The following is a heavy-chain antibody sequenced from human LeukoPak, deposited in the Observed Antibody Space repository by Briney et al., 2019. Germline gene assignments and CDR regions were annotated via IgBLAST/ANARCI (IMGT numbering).Heavy chain of an antibody. CDR1: GFTFTSYS. V-gene: IGHV3-23*01. J-gene: IGHJ3*02. D-gene: IGHD2-8*01. CDR3: AKDSWSRNGIYDAFDI. CDR2: ISGGGGST. Sequence: GGSLRLSCAASGFTFTSYSMNWVRQAPGKGLEWVSTISGGGGSTYYADSVKGRFTISRDNSKNTLYLQVNSLRAEDTAVYYCAKDSWSRNGIYDAFDIWGQGTMVTVSS.